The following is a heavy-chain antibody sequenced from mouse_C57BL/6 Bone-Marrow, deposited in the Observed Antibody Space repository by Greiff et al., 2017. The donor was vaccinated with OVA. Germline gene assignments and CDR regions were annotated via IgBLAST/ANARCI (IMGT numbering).Heavy chain of an antibody. J-gene: IGHJ2*01. CDR3: ARARLSGYGYFDD. CDR1: GYTFTDYY. D-gene: IGHD1-1*01. CDR2: IYPGSGNT. V-gene: IGHV1-76*01. Sequence: QVQLQQSGAELVRPGASVKLSCKASGYTFTDYYINWVKQRPGQGLEWIARIYPGSGNTYYNEKFKGKATLTAEKSSSTAYMQLSSLTSEDSAVSFYARARLSGYGYFDDWGQGTTLTVSS.